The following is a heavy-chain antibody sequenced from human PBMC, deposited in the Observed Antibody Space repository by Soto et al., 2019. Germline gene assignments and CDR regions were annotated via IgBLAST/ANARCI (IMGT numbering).Heavy chain of an antibody. V-gene: IGHV4-61*01. CDR2: MYHSGIT. CDR3: AREDISGTYYFDY. D-gene: IGHD1-26*01. CDR1: GAPVSSETHF. J-gene: IGHJ4*02. Sequence: QVQLQESGPGLVKPSETLSLTCSVSGAPVSSETHFWTWIRQPPGKGLEWIGYMYHSGITNSNPALKSRVNLSIDRSRNQFSLSLSSVTAADTAVYYCAREDISGTYYFDYWGPGIQVTVSS.